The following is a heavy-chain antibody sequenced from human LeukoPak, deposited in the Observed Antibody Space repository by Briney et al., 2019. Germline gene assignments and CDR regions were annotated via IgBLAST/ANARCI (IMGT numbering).Heavy chain of an antibody. Sequence: PGGSLRLSCAASGFTFSSYSMNWVRQAPGKGLEWVSSISSSSYIYYADSVKGRFTISRDNAKSSLYLQMNSLRAEDTAVYYCARVWRLSGYCTSTSCYPFDYWGQGTLVTVSS. D-gene: IGHD2-2*01. CDR1: GFTFSSYS. CDR3: ARVWRLSGYCTSTSCYPFDY. J-gene: IGHJ4*02. V-gene: IGHV3-21*01. CDR2: ISSSSYI.